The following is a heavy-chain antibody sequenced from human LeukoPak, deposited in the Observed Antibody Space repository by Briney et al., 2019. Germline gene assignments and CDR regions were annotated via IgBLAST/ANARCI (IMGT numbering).Heavy chain of an antibody. CDR3: AKIRVYYDSSGFDY. CDR2: ISGSGGST. V-gene: IGHV3-23*01. D-gene: IGHD3-22*01. CDR1: GFTFSSYA. Sequence: PGGSLRLSCAASGFTFSSYAMSWVRQAPGKGLEWVSAISGSGGSTYYADSVKGRFTISRDNSKNTLYLQMNSLRAEDTAVYYRAKIRVYYDSSGFDYWGQGTLVTVSS. J-gene: IGHJ4*02.